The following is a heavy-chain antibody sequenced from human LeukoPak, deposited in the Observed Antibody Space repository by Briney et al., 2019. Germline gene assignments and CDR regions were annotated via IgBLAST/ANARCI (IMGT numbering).Heavy chain of an antibody. CDR1: GYTFTDYY. CDR3: ARGIFWSGSRVYYHFDS. V-gene: IGHV1-2*02. J-gene: IGHJ4*02. D-gene: IGHD3-3*01. CDR2: ISPNSTEP. Sequence: ASVKVSCKASGYTFTDYYIQWVRQAPGQGLEWMGWISPNSTEPNIARKFQGRVTVTRDTSISTIYMELSRLSSDDTAVYYCARGIFWSGSRVYYHFDSWGQGTLVTVSS.